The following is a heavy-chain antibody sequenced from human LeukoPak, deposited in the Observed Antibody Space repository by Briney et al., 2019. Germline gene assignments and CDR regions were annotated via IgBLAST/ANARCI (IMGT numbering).Heavy chain of an antibody. CDR1: GFTFDDYG. V-gene: IGHV3-20*04. J-gene: IGHJ1*01. CDR3: AQQVGYCSSGSCYFTY. CDR2: INWNGGST. Sequence: GGSLRLSCAASGFTFDDYGMSWVRQAPGKGLEWVSGINWNGGSTGYADSVKGRFTISRDNAKNTLSLQMNSLRAEDTAVYYCAQQVGYCSSGSCYFTYWGQGTLVTVSS. D-gene: IGHD2-15*01.